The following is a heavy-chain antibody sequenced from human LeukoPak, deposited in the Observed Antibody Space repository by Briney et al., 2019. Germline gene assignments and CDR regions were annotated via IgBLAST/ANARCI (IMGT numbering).Heavy chain of an antibody. CDR1: GFTFSSFA. D-gene: IGHD6-19*01. Sequence: GGSLRLSCAASGFTFSSFAMTWVRQAPGKGLEWVSAISGSGGSTYYADSVKGRFTISRDNSKNTLCLQMNSLRAEDTAVYYCANRVAGYYFDYWGQGTLVTVSS. CDR2: ISGSGGST. V-gene: IGHV3-23*01. J-gene: IGHJ4*02. CDR3: ANRVAGYYFDY.